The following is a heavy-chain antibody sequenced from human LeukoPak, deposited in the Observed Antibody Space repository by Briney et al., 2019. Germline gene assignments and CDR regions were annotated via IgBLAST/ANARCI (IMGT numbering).Heavy chain of an antibody. J-gene: IGHJ5*02. V-gene: IGHV1-69*04. Sequence: GSSVKASCKASGGTFSSYAISWVRQAPGQGLEWMGRIIPILGIANYAQKFQGRVTITADKSTSTAYMELSSLRSEDTAVYYCARVYNYYDSSGYQNWFDPWGQGTLVTVSS. CDR1: GGTFSSYA. CDR2: IIPILGIA. CDR3: ARVYNYYDSSGYQNWFDP. D-gene: IGHD3-22*01.